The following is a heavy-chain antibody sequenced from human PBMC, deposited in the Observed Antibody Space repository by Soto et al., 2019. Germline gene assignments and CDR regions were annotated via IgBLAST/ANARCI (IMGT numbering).Heavy chain of an antibody. V-gene: IGHV1-8*02. CDR3: ARMASAGTLNWFDP. Sequence: ASVKVSCKASGYTFINFDISWVRQATGQGLEWMGWMNPGSGKTGYANKFQGRVTMTRDASTGTAHLELSSLTSEDTAVYYCARMASAGTLNWFDPWGQGXLVTVYS. CDR1: GYTFINFD. D-gene: IGHD6-13*01. CDR2: MNPGSGKT. J-gene: IGHJ5*02.